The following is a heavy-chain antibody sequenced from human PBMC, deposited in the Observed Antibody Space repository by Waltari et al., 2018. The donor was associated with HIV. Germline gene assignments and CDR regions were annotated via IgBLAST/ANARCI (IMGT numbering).Heavy chain of an antibody. D-gene: IGHD3-16*01. V-gene: IGHV3-49*03. Sequence: EVQLVESGGGLVQPGRSLRLSCTASGFTFGDYAMSWFRQAPGKGLEWVGFIRSKAYGGTTEYAASVKGRFTISRDDSKSIAYLQMNSLKTEDTAVYYCTRDLGPRKGIRSVDWGQGTLVTVSS. CDR1: GFTFGDYA. J-gene: IGHJ4*02. CDR3: TRDLGPRKGIRSVD. CDR2: IRSKAYGGTT.